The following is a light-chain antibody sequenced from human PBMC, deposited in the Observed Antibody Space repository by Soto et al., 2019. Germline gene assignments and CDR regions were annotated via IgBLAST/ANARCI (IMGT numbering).Light chain of an antibody. J-gene: IGLJ2*01. CDR2: GVS. CDR1: SSDVGGYDY. Sequence: QSALTQPASVSGSPGQSITISCTGTSSDVGGYDYVSWYQQHPGKAPKLMIYGVSNRPSGVSDRFSGSKSGNTASLTISGLQAEDEDDYSCSSYTISSTKVFGGGTKLTVL. CDR3: SSYTISSTKV. V-gene: IGLV2-14*01.